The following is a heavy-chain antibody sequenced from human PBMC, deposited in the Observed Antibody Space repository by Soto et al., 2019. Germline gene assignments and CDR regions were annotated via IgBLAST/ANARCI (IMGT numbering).Heavy chain of an antibody. D-gene: IGHD3-22*01. CDR2: IVPSGGST. CDR3: ARDLNDSSGYYGPFDY. CDR1: GGTFSNYA. Sequence: ASVKVSCKASGGTFSNYAINWVRQAPGQGLEWMGGIVPSGGSTSYAQKFQGRVTMTRDTSTSTVYMELSSLRSEDTAVYYCARDLNDSSGYYGPFDYWGQGTLVTVSS. J-gene: IGHJ4*02. V-gene: IGHV1-46*01.